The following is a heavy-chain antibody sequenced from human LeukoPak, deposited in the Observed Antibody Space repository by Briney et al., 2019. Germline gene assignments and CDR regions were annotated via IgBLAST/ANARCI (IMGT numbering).Heavy chain of an antibody. CDR1: GGSISSSSYY. V-gene: IGHV4-39*01. Sequence: SETPSLTCTVSGGSISSSSYYWGWIRQPPGKGLEWIGSIYYSGSTYYNPSLKSRVTISVDTSKNQFSLKLSSVTAADTAVYYCARPSGVVKGYYYGMDVWGQGTTVTVSS. J-gene: IGHJ6*02. CDR3: ARPSGVVKGYYYGMDV. CDR2: IYYSGST. D-gene: IGHD3-3*01.